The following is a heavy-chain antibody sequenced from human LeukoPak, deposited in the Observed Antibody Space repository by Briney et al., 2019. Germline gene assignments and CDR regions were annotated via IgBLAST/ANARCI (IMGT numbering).Heavy chain of an antibody. CDR2: IRQDGSAE. J-gene: IGHJ4*02. V-gene: IGHV3-7*01. Sequence: GGSLRLSCAASGFTFSSYYMTWVRQAPGQGLEWVANIRQDGSAEFYADSVKGRFTISRDNSKNTLYLQMNSLRAEDTAVYYCAKAVLGYCSGGSCRPDYWGQGTLVTVSS. CDR1: GFTFSSYY. D-gene: IGHD2-15*01. CDR3: AKAVLGYCSGGSCRPDY.